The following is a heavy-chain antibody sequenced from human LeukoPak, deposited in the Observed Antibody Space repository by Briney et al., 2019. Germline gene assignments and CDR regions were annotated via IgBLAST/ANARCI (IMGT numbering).Heavy chain of an antibody. V-gene: IGHV4-59*01. Sequence: PSETLSLTCTVSGGSISSYYWSWIRQPPGKGLEWIGYIYYSGSTNYNPSLKSRVTISVDTSKDQFSLKLSSVTAADTAVYYCARAGGYCSSTSCHAALGYWGQGTLVTVSS. D-gene: IGHD2-2*01. CDR3: ARAGGYCSSTSCHAALGY. CDR2: IYYSGST. J-gene: IGHJ4*02. CDR1: GGSISSYY.